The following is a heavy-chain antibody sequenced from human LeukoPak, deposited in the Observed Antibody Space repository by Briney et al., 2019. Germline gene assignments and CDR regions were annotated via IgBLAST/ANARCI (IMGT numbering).Heavy chain of an antibody. J-gene: IGHJ4*02. CDR2: IYYSGST. CDR3: ASGSYPLTLDY. Sequence: SETLSLTCTVSGGSISSSSYYWGWIRQPPGKGLEWIGSIYYSGSTYYNPSLKSRVAISVDTSKNQFSLRLSSVTAADTAVYYCASGSYPLTLDYWGQGTLVTVSS. V-gene: IGHV4-39*07. CDR1: GGSISSSSYY. D-gene: IGHD1-26*01.